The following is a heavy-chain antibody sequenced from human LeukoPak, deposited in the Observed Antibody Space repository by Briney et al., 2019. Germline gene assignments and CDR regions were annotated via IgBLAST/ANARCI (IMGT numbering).Heavy chain of an antibody. CDR1: GFSFTDYP. J-gene: IGHJ4*02. CDR3: ATDQRYAFDY. D-gene: IGHD3-9*01. CDR2: IRTTAEGAKYA. V-gene: IGHV3-48*02. Sequence: PGGSLRLSCATSGFSFTDYPMNWVRQAPGKGLEWISNIRTTAEGAKYAYYADSVKGRVTISRDDGKNTLYLHMNSLSDDDTAVYYCATDQRYAFDYWGQGILVTVSS.